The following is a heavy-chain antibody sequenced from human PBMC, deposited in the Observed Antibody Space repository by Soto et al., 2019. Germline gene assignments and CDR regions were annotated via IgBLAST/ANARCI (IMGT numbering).Heavy chain of an antibody. CDR1: GFTFSSYG. CDR3: ARDLDSIGAVVVTAISGFEFDY. V-gene: IGHV3-33*01. J-gene: IGHJ4*02. CDR2: IWYDGSNK. Sequence: PGGSLRLSCAASGFTFSSYGMHWVRQAPGKGLEWVAVIWYDGSNKYYADSVKGRFTISRDNSKNTLYLQMNSLRAEDTAVYYCARDLDSIGAVVVTAISGFEFDYWGQGTLVTVSS. D-gene: IGHD2-21*02.